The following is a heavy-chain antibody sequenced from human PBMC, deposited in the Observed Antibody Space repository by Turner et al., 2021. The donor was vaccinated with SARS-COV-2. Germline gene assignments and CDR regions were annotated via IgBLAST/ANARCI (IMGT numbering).Heavy chain of an antibody. CDR1: GFTFSSYT. V-gene: IGHV3-21*01. CDR2: ISSSSSYI. CDR3: ARWGPNYYDSSGYYPDAFDI. J-gene: IGHJ3*02. Sequence: EVQLVESGGGLVKPGGSLRLSCAASGFTFSSYTMNWVRQAPGKGLEWVSSISSSSSYIYYADSVKGRFTSSRDNAKNSLYLQMNSLRAEDTAVYYCARWGPNYYDSSGYYPDAFDIWGQGTMVTVSS. D-gene: IGHD3-22*01.